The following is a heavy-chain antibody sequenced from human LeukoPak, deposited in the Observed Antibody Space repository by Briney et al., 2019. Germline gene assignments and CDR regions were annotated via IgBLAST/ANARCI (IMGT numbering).Heavy chain of an antibody. CDR3: ARGHTAVTRHFDF. D-gene: IGHD4-17*01. V-gene: IGHV3-21*01. CDR1: GFTFTTNS. CDR2: TSIVSIAT. J-gene: IGHJ4*02. Sequence: GGSRRPSCEVSGFTFTTNSTTWVRQAPGKGREWCSFTSIVSIATFSAGALKGRSTISRADAKNLLYLDVDGLRAEDTAVYYCARGHTAVTRHFDFWGQGTLVTVSS.